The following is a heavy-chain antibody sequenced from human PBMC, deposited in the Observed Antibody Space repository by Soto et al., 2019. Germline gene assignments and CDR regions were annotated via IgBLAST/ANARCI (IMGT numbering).Heavy chain of an antibody. D-gene: IGHD3-10*01. J-gene: IGHJ5*02. CDR2: IYSDGSH. Sequence: PSETLSLTCSVSGGSINIGSRYWGWISQPPGKGRECISIIYSDGSHFYTPSLKGPLPISADPSTNHSALKGRSVTAADTAVYYCARLGGPDTMFEPWGPGTPVTVPS. V-gene: IGHV4-39*01. CDR1: GGSINIGSRY. CDR3: ARLGGPDTMFEP.